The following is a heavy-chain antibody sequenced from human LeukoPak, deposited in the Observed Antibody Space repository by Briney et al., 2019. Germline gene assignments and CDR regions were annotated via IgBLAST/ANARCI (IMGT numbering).Heavy chain of an antibody. J-gene: IGHJ4*02. CDR3: ARVMVVTAIDY. Sequence: EGSLRLSCAASGFTFSDYYMSWIREAPGKGLEWVSYISSSGSTIYYADSVKGRFTISRDNAKHSLYLQMNSLRAEDTAVYYCARVMVVTAIDYWGQGTLVTVSS. V-gene: IGHV3-11*01. CDR2: ISSSGSTI. D-gene: IGHD2-21*02. CDR1: GFTFSDYY.